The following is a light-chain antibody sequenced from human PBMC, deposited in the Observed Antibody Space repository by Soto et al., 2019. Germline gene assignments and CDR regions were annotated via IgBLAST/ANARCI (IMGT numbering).Light chain of an antibody. Sequence: QSALIQPASVSGSPGQSITISCTGTSSDVGGYNYVSWYQHHPGKAPKLMIYDVSNRPSGVSNRFSGSKSGNTASLTISGLQPEDEADYYCCSYTTSNTRQIVFGTGTKLTVL. CDR1: SSDVGGYNY. V-gene: IGLV2-14*03. CDR3: CSYTTSNTRQIV. CDR2: DVS. J-gene: IGLJ1*01.